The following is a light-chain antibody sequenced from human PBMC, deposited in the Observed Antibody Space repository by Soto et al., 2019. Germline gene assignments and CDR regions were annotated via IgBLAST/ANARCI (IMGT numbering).Light chain of an antibody. CDR3: STWDDSLNGWV. CDR1: SSNIGRDT. Sequence: QSVLTQPPSVSGTPGLRVTISCSGGSSNIGRDTVNWYQQLPGTAPKLLMFNDDQRPSGVPDRFSGSRSGTSASLAISGLQSDDEAVYFCSTWDDSLNGWVFGGGTKLTVL. V-gene: IGLV1-44*01. CDR2: NDD. J-gene: IGLJ3*02.